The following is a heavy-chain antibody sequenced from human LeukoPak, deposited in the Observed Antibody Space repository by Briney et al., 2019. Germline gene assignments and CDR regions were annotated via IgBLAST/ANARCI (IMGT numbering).Heavy chain of an antibody. D-gene: IGHD1-7*01. Sequence: SETLSLTCTVSGGSISSYYWSWIRQPPGKGLEWIGYIYYSGSTKYNPSLKSRVTISIDASKTQFSLKLNSVTAADTAVYYCARGSRELYYFDYWGQGTLVTVSS. V-gene: IGHV4-59*01. J-gene: IGHJ4*02. CDR1: GGSISSYY. CDR2: IYYSGST. CDR3: ARGSRELYYFDY.